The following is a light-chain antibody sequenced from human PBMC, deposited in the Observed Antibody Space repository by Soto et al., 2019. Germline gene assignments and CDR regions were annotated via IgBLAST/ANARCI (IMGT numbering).Light chain of an antibody. CDR2: EVS. J-gene: IGLJ1*01. CDR1: RSDIGAFKF. V-gene: IGLV2-14*01. Sequence: QSALTQPASVSGSPGQSLTISCTGTRSDIGAFKFVSWFQQHPGKAPKLVIYEVSNRPSGVSNRFSGSKSGNTASLTISGLQAEDEAHYYCASYTNSFTYVFGTGTKLTVL. CDR3: ASYTNSFTYV.